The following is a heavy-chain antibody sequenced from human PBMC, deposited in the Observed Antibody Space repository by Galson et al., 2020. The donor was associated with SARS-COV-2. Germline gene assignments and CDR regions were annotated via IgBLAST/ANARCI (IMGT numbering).Heavy chain of an antibody. CDR2: IKSETDGGKT. V-gene: IGHV3-15*01. Sequence: GGSLRLSCAASGFTFSNAWMSWVRQAPGKGLEWVGRIKSETDGGKTDYAAHVKGRFTISRDDSKNTLYLQMNRLKTEDTVVYSCTTDTASGFSYWVQGTLFTVSP. CDR3: TTDTASGFSY. D-gene: IGHD5-18*01. J-gene: IGHJ4*02. CDR1: GFTFSNAW.